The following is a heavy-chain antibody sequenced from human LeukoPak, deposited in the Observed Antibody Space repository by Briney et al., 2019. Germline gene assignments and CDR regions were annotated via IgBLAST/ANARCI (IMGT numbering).Heavy chain of an antibody. J-gene: IGHJ4*02. V-gene: IGHV3-9*01. CDR3: AKDIAYSSGKGLDY. CDR2: ISWNSGSI. CDR1: GFTFDDYA. Sequence: PGGSLRLSCAASGFTFDDYAMHWVRQAPGKGLEWVSGISWNSGSIGYADSVKGRFTISRDNAKNSLYLQMNSLRAENTALYYCAKDIAYSSGKGLDYWGQGTLVTVSS. D-gene: IGHD6-19*01.